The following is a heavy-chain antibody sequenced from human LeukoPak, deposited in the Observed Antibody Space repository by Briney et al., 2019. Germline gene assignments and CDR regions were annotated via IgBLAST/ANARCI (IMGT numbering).Heavy chain of an antibody. CDR3: AKDSVRGYSGYDLKYYFDY. D-gene: IGHD5-12*01. V-gene: IGHV3-23*01. J-gene: IGHJ4*02. CDR1: GFTFSSYA. CDR2: ISGSGGST. Sequence: GGSLRLSCAASGFTFSSYAMSWVRQAPGKGLEWVSAISGSGGSTYYADSVKGRFTISRDNSKNTLYLQMNSLRAEDTAAYYCAKDSVRGYSGYDLKYYFDYWGQGTLVTVSS.